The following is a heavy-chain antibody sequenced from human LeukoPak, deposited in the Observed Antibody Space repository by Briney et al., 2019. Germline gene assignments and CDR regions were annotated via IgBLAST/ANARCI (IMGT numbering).Heavy chain of an antibody. J-gene: IGHJ4*02. Sequence: GGSLRLSCAASGFTFSSYGMHWVRQAPGKGLEWVAVIWYDGSNKYYADSVKGRFTISRDNSKNTLSLQMNTLRAEDTAVYYCARNLEGQWLGLDYWGQGTLVTVSS. CDR2: IWYDGSNK. CDR3: ARNLEGQWLGLDY. CDR1: GFTFSSYG. V-gene: IGHV3-33*01. D-gene: IGHD6-19*01.